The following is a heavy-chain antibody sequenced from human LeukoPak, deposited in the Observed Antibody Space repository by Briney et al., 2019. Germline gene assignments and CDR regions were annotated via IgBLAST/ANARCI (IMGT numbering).Heavy chain of an antibody. J-gene: IGHJ1*01. Sequence: TGGSLRLSCAASGFTFSSYAMHWVRQAPGKGLEFVSAISRNGRNTYYANSVKGRFTISRDISKNTLYLQMGSLRPEDMAVYYCARVDSGSACASWGQGILVTVSS. CDR1: GFTFSSYA. CDR3: ARVDSGSACAS. CDR2: ISRNGRNT. D-gene: IGHD6-19*01. V-gene: IGHV3-64*01.